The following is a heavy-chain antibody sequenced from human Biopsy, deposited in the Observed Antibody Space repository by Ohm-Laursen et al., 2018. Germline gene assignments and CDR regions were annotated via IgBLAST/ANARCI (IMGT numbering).Heavy chain of an antibody. CDR3: ARDSGILNYGNFKYYHYYGMDV. CDR1: GDSVTKYY. D-gene: IGHD4-11*01. Sequence: TLSLTCPVSGDSVTKYYWSWIRQPPGKGLEWIGHIYYSVMTNYNPSLQSRVSISVDTSRNQVSLTLSSVTAADTAVYYCARDSGILNYGNFKYYHYYGMDVWGQGTTVTVSS. CDR2: IYYSVMT. J-gene: IGHJ6*02. V-gene: IGHV4-59*02.